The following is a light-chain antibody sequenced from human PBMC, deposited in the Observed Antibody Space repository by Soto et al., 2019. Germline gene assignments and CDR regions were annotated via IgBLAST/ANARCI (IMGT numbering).Light chain of an antibody. CDR3: QQYNSYPYS. CDR2: DAS. J-gene: IGKJ3*01. V-gene: IGKV1-5*01. Sequence: DIQVTQSPSTLSASVGDRVTISCRASQNIDSWLAWYQQKPGKAPKLLIYDASSLESGVPSRFSGSGSGTEFTLTISSLQPDDFATYYCQQYNSYPYSFVPGTKVDIK. CDR1: QNIDSW.